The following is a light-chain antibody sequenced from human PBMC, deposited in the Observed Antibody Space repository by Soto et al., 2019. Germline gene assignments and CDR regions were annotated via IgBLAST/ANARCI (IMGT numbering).Light chain of an antibody. CDR1: QAIRNE. CDR3: LQDYSYPRT. CDR2: GTS. Sequence: AIQMTQSPSSLSASVGDRVIITCRASQAIRNELGWYQQRPGKAPKLLIYGTSNLQSGVQSRFSGSGSGTDFTLTINGLQPEDFANYYCLQDYSYPRTFGQGTKVDVK. J-gene: IGKJ1*01. V-gene: IGKV1-6*01.